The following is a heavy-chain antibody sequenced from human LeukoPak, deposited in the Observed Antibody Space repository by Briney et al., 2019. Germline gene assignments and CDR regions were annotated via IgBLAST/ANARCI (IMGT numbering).Heavy chain of an antibody. D-gene: IGHD2-2*01. CDR1: GFTFSSYA. CDR3: ARSIPYCSSTSCCFDY. V-gene: IGHV3-30-3*01. CDR2: ISYDGSNK. J-gene: IGHJ4*02. Sequence: GGSLRLSCAASGFTFSSYAMHWVRQAPGKGLEWVAVISYDGSNKYYADSVKGRFTISRDNSKNTLYLQMNSLRAEDTAVYYCARSIPYCSSTSCCFDYWGQGTLVTVSS.